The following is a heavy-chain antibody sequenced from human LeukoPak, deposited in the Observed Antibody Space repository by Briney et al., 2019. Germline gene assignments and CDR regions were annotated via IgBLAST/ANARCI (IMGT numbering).Heavy chain of an antibody. CDR2: IWYDGSNK. Sequence: GGSLRLSCAASGFTFSSYGMHWVRQAPGKELEWVAVIWYDGSNKYYADSVKGRFTISRDNFKNTMYLQMNSLRAEDTAVYYCARDELAVAKKGFLDSWGQGTLVTVSS. CDR3: ARDELAVAKKGFLDS. V-gene: IGHV3-33*01. J-gene: IGHJ4*02. CDR1: GFTFSSYG. D-gene: IGHD6-19*01.